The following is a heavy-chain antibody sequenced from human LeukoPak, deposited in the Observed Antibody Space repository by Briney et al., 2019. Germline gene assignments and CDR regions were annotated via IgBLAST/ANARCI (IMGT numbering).Heavy chain of an antibody. CDR2: IDHRGRA. D-gene: IGHD5-18*01. Sequence: SETLSLTCAVYGTSFSGYYWSWIRQPPGKGLEWIGEIDHRGRAKYNPSLKSRVSTSIDTSKNQFSLNLSSVTAADTSVYYCARDVDTALMDVRGEGTTVIVSS. J-gene: IGHJ6*04. V-gene: IGHV4-34*01. CDR1: GTSFSGYY. CDR3: ARDVDTALMDV.